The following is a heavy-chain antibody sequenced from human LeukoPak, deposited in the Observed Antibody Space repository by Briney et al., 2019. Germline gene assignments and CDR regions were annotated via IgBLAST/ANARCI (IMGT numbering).Heavy chain of an antibody. CDR1: GFRFSSYT. CDR2: ISGSSAST. Sequence: GGSLRLSCAASGFRFSSYTMNWVRQAPGKGLEWVSVISGSSASTNYADSVKGRFTISRDNSENTVHLQMNSLRAEDTAVYYCARDPRSSGAFDVWGQGAMVTVSS. CDR3: ARDPRSSGAFDV. V-gene: IGHV3-23*01. J-gene: IGHJ3*01. D-gene: IGHD6-19*01.